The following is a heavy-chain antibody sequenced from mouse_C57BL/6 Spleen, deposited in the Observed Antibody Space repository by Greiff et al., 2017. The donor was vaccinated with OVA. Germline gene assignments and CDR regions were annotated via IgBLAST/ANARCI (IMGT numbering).Heavy chain of an antibody. D-gene: IGHD1-1*01. CDR2: INPNNGGT. CDR1: GYTFTDYN. V-gene: IGHV1-22*01. CDR3: ARMAYYYGSSYDY. Sequence: VQLQQSGPELVKPRASVKMSCKASGYTFTDYNMHWVKQSHGQSLEWIGYINPNNGGTSYNQKFKGQATLTVDKSSSTAYMELRSLTSEGSAVYYCARMAYYYGSSYDYWGQGTTLTVSS. J-gene: IGHJ2*01.